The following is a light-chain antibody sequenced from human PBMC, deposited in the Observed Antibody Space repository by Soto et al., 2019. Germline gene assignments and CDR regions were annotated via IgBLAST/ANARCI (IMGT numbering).Light chain of an antibody. CDR2: LGS. CDR1: QSLLHSNGYNY. CDR3: MQAVQAPWT. J-gene: IGKJ1*01. V-gene: IGKV2-28*01. Sequence: DLVMTQSPLSLPVTPGEPASISCRSSQSLLHSNGYNYVDWYLQKPGQSPQLLIYLGSNRASGVADRFSGSGSCTDFTLKISRVDAEDVGVYYCMQAVQAPWTFGQGTKVEI.